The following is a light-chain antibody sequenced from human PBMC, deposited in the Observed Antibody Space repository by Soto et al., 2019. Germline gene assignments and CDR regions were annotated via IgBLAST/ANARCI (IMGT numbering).Light chain of an antibody. J-gene: IGLJ1*01. CDR3: CSYAGSSTYV. CDR2: EGS. V-gene: IGLV2-23*01. CDR1: NSDVGAYDL. Sequence: QSVLTQPRSVSGSPGQSVTISCTGTNSDVGAYDLVSWYQQLPGKAPKVMIYEGSKRPSGVSNRFSGSKSGNTASLTISGLQAEDEADYYCCSYAGSSTYVFGTGTKLTVL.